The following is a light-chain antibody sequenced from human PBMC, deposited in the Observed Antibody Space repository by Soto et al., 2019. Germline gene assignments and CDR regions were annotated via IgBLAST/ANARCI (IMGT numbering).Light chain of an antibody. CDR3: SSYAGINPA. CDR1: SSDVGGYNY. CDR2: GVN. J-gene: IGLJ2*01. Sequence: QSVLTQPPSASGSLGQSVAISCTGSSSDVGGYNYVSWYQQHPGKAPKLIIYGVNQRPSGVPDRFSGSKYGNTASLTVSGLQAEDEADYYCSSYAGINPAFGGGTQLTVL. V-gene: IGLV2-8*01.